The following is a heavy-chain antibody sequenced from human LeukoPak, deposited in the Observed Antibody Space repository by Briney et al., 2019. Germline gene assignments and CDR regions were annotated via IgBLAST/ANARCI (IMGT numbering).Heavy chain of an antibody. Sequence: PSETLSLTCIVSGVSITNYYWTWIRQPPGKGLEWIGYIYHSGSTYYNPSLKSRVTISVDRSKNQFSLKLSSVTAADTAVYYCARVGYDYVWGSYREYYFDYWGQGTLVTVSS. CDR3: ARVGYDYVWGSYREYYFDY. CDR1: GVSITNYY. J-gene: IGHJ4*02. D-gene: IGHD3-16*02. V-gene: IGHV4-59*12. CDR2: IYHSGST.